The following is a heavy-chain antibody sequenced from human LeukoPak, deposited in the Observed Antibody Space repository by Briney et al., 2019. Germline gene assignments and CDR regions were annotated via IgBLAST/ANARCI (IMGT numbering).Heavy chain of an antibody. CDR3: ARDISAPYSSSKEVGY. V-gene: IGHV1-2*02. D-gene: IGHD6-13*01. Sequence: ASVKVSCKASGYTFTGYYMHWVRQAPGQGLEWMGWINPNSGGTNYAQKFQGRVTMTRDTSISTAYLELSRLRSDDTAVYYCARDISAPYSSSKEVGYWGQGTLVTVSS. J-gene: IGHJ4*02. CDR2: INPNSGGT. CDR1: GYTFTGYY.